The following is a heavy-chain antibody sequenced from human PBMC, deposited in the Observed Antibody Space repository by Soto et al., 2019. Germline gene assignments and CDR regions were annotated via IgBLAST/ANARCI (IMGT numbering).Heavy chain of an antibody. CDR1: GGSISSYY. D-gene: IGHD1-26*01. J-gene: IGHJ6*02. Sequence: SETLSLTCTVSGGSISSYYWSWIRQPAGKGLEWIGRIYTSGSTNYNPSLKSRVTMSVDTSKNQFSLKLSSVTAADTAVYYCAREGGSGSYLYYYYGMDVWGQGTRVTVSS. V-gene: IGHV4-4*07. CDR2: IYTSGST. CDR3: AREGGSGSYLYYYYGMDV.